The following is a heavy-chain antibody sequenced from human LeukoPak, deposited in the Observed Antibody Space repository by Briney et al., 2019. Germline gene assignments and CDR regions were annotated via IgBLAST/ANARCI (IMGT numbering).Heavy chain of an antibody. CDR2: ISGSGGST. J-gene: IGHJ4*02. D-gene: IGHD2-15*01. CDR3: AKGGLSELYCSGGSCYSTLDY. Sequence: GGSLRLSCAASGFTFSSYSMSWVRQAPGKGLEWVSAISGSGGSTYYADSVKGRFTISRDNSKNTLYLQMNGLRAEDTAVYYCAKGGLSELYCSGGSCYSTLDYWGQGTLVTVSS. CDR1: GFTFSSYS. V-gene: IGHV3-23*01.